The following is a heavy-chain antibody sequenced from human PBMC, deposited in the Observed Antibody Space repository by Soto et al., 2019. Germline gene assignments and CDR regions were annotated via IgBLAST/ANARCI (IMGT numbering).Heavy chain of an antibody. CDR2: IYYSGST. CDR3: ARHGYLYYYYGMDV. CDR1: GGPISSSSYY. V-gene: IGHV4-39*01. D-gene: IGHD5-18*01. Sequence: GPGGASETLSLTCTVSGGPISSSSYYWGWIRQPPGKGLEWIGSIYYSGSTYYNPSLKSRVTISVDTSKNQFSLKLSSVTAADTAVYYCARHGYLYYYYGMDVWGQGTTVTV. J-gene: IGHJ6*02.